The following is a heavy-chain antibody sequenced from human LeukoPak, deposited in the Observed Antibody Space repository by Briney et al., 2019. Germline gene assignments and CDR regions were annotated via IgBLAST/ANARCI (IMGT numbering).Heavy chain of an antibody. CDR1: GGSIIRGAFY. CDR3: ARGPANGASYFDY. D-gene: IGHD2-8*01. CDR2: VHTSGST. Sequence: SQTLSLTCTVSGGSIIRGAFYWHWIRQPAGKGLEWIGRVHTSGSTHYDPSLSSRVTISLDTTKNQCSLRLSSVAAADTAVYYCARGPANGASYFDYWGQGSLVTVSS. J-gene: IGHJ4*02. V-gene: IGHV4-61*02.